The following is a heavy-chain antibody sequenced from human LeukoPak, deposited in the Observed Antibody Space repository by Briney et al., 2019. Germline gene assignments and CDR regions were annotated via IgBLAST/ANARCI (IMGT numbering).Heavy chain of an antibody. CDR2: INAGNGNT. CDR1: GYTFTSYA. Sequence: ASVKVSCKASGYTFTSYAMHWVRQAPGQRLEWMGWINAGNGNTKYSQKFQGRVTITRDTSESTAYMELSSLRSEDTAVYYCARDQRVTTVTTLVYWGQGTLVTVSS. J-gene: IGHJ4*02. V-gene: IGHV1-3*01. D-gene: IGHD4-17*01. CDR3: ARDQRVTTVTTLVY.